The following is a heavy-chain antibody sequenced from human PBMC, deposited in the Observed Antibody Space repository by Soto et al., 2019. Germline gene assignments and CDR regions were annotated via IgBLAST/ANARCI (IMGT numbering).Heavy chain of an antibody. J-gene: IGHJ6*02. Sequence: SLRLSCAASGFTFNNYGMHWVRQAPGKGLEWVAVIWNDGNGYYYANSVKGRFTISRDNSKNTLYLQMSSLRAEDTAVYYCARLQISPPTRGAASARGGMDVWGQGTTVTVSS. CDR1: GFTFNNYG. CDR2: IWNDGNGY. CDR3: ARLQISPPTRGAASARGGMDV. V-gene: IGHV3-33*01. D-gene: IGHD6-13*01.